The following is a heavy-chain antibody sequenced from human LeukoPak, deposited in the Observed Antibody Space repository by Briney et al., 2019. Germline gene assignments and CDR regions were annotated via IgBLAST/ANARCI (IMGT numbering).Heavy chain of an antibody. CDR2: ISASGAGT. J-gene: IGHJ6*03. CDR3: AEGIFNPYYYMDV. V-gene: IGHV3-23*01. CDR1: GFTFSSYT. D-gene: IGHD2-21*01. Sequence: GGSLRLSCAASGFTFSSYTMSWVRQAPGKGLEWVSVISASGAGTYYADSVKGRFTISRENSKNTLYLQMNSLRAEDTAAYYCAEGIFNPYYYMDVWGKGTTVTVSS.